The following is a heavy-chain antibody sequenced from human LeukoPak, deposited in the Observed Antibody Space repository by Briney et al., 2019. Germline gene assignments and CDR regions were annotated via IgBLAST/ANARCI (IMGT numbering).Heavy chain of an antibody. Sequence: SETLSLTCTVSGGSISSNSYYWGWIRQPPGKGLKWIGSIYYSGSTNYNPSLKSRVAMSVDTSKNQFSLDLTSVTAADAAVYYCARDCSGGTCYLGVLDYWGQGILVTVSS. CDR3: ARDCSGGTCYLGVLDY. D-gene: IGHD2-15*01. J-gene: IGHJ4*02. V-gene: IGHV4-39*07. CDR1: GGSISSNSYY. CDR2: IYYSGST.